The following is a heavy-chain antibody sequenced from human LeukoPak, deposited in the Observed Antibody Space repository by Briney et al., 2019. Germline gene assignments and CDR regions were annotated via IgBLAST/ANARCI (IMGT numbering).Heavy chain of an antibody. CDR1: GLTFSSYG. J-gene: IGHJ6*03. V-gene: IGHV3-23*01. CDR2: ISTTGGTT. CDR3: AKNGDRGAYCSGGTCYPYYYYYMDV. D-gene: IGHD2-15*01. Sequence: GGSLRLSCAASGLTFSSYGMSWVRQAPGRGLEWVSAISTTGGTTYYADSVRGRFTISRDNSKNTLYLQMNSLRAEDTAIYYCAKNGDRGAYCSGGTCYPYYYYYMDVWGKGTTVTISS.